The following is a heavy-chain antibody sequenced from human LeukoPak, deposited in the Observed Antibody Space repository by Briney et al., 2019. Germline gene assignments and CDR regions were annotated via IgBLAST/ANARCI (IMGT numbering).Heavy chain of an antibody. D-gene: IGHD6-19*01. CDR3: AKALSSEWLTPEN. J-gene: IGHJ4*02. CDR2: TDGSGTKT. V-gene: IGHV3-23*01. Sequence: PGGSLRLSCTASGFTFSRFAMIWVRQVPGQGLEWVSATDGSGTKTYYRDSVKGRFTISRDNSNNIVFLHMSSLRAEDSAIYYCAKALSSEWLTPENWGQGTLVTVPS. CDR1: GFTFSRFA.